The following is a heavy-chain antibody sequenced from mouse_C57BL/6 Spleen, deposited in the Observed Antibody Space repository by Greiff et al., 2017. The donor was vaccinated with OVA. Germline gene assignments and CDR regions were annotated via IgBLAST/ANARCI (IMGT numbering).Heavy chain of an antibody. D-gene: IGHD2-4*01. CDR2: IDPEDGDT. V-gene: IGHV14-1*01. CDR1: GFNIKDYY. J-gene: IGHJ3*01. Sequence: EVQLQESGAELVRPGASVKLSCTASGFNIKDYYMHWVKQRPEQGLEWIGRIDPEDGDTEYAPKFQGKATMTADTSSNTAYLQLSSLTSEVIAVDYCPYDYRHGFAYWGQGTLVTVSA. CDR3: PYDYRHGFAY.